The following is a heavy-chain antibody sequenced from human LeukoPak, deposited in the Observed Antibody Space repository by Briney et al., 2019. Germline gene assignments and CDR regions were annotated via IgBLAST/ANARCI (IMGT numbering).Heavy chain of an antibody. Sequence: SETLSLTCTVSGGSINSGSYYWRWIRQPAGKGLDWIVRIYTSGSTNYNPSLKSRVTISGDTSKNQFYLKLRSVTAADTAVYYCAGDNRYDSGSYYSYYNMDVWGQGTTVTVSS. D-gene: IGHD3-10*01. CDR1: GGSINSGSYY. V-gene: IGHV4-61*02. CDR3: AGDNRYDSGSYYSYYNMDV. CDR2: IYTSGST. J-gene: IGHJ6*02.